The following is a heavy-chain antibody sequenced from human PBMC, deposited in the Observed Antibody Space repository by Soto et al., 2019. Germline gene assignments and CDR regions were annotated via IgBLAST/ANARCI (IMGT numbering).Heavy chain of an antibody. D-gene: IGHD3-3*01. Sequence: SVKVSCKASGGTFSSYAISWVRQAPGQGLEWMGGIIPIFGTANYAQKFQGRVTITADASTSTAYMELSSLRSEDTAVYYCARETYDFWSGYYIRRGHRGFDPWGQGTLVTVSS. CDR1: GGTFSSYA. CDR3: ARETYDFWSGYYIRRGHRGFDP. CDR2: IIPIFGTA. J-gene: IGHJ5*02. V-gene: IGHV1-69*13.